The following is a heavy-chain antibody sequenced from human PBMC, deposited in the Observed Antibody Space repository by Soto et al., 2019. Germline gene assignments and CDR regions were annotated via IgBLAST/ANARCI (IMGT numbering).Heavy chain of an antibody. Sequence: PSETLSLTCIVSGGSISSYYWSWIRQHPGKGLEWIGYIYYSGSTNYNPSLKSRVTISVDTSKNQFSPKLSSVTAADTAVYYCTIFYYASSGYLDYRGKGALCTGSS. J-gene: IGHJ4*02. CDR2: IYYSGST. CDR3: TIFYYASSGYLDY. CDR1: GGSISSYY. V-gene: IGHV4-59*01. D-gene: IGHD3-22*01.